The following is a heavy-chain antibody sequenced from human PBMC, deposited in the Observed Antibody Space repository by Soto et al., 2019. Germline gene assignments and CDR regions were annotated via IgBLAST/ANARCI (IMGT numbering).Heavy chain of an antibody. V-gene: IGHV3-33*01. CDR1: GFSLKDYG. CDR2: IWHDGFNK. J-gene: IGHJ4*02. D-gene: IGHD5-18*01. CDR3: ARDAGYGVYDYDS. Sequence: GGSLRLSCAASGFSLKDYGVMWVRQAPGKGLEWVAVIWHDGFNKYHAQSVRGRFTISRDDSTNTIYLQMEGLRVEDTGIYFCARDAGYGVYDYDSWGQGTPVTVSS.